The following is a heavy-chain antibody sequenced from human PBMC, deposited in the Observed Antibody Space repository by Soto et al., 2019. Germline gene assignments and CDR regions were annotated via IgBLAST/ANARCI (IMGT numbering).Heavy chain of an antibody. D-gene: IGHD3-22*01. J-gene: IGHJ4*02. Sequence: GGSLRLSCAASGFPFSTYAMHWVRQAPGKGLEWVALILYDGSKKYYADSVKGRFTISRDNSKNTLYLQMDSLRAEDTAMYYCARVHYYDSSGYYEIDYWGQGTLVTVSS. CDR2: ILYDGSKK. CDR1: GFPFSTYA. V-gene: IGHV3-30-3*01. CDR3: ARVHYYDSSGYYEIDY.